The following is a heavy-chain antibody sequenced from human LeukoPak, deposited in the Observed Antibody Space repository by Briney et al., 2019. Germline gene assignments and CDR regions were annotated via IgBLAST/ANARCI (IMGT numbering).Heavy chain of an antibody. D-gene: IGHD4-17*01. CDR1: GFTFSSYG. J-gene: IGHJ6*02. V-gene: IGHV3-33*01. Sequence: GRSLRLSCAASGFTFSSYGMHWVRQAPGKGLEWVAVIWYDGSNKYYADSVKGRFTISRDNSKNTLYLQMNSLRAEDTAVYYCARDLRDTCGDYENYGMDVWGQGTTVTVSS. CDR2: IWYDGSNK. CDR3: ARDLRDTCGDYENYGMDV.